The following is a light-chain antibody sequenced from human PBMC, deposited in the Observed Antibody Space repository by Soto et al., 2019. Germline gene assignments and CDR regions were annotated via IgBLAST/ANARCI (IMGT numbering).Light chain of an antibody. V-gene: IGKV1-5*03. CDR3: QQHEAYPRT. CDR2: QAS. Sequence: DIQMTQSPSTLSASIGDRVTITCRASQNINVWLAWYQQKPGKAPKFLIYQASTLQSGVPSRFSGSGSGTEFTLTISSLQSDDFATYYCQQHEAYPRTLGQGTKVEIK. J-gene: IGKJ1*01. CDR1: QNINVW.